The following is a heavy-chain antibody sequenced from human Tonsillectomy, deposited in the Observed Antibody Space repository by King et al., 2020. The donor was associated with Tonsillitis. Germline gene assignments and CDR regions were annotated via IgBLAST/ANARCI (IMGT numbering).Heavy chain of an antibody. J-gene: IGHJ4*02. D-gene: IGHD5-18*01. CDR1: GFTFSSYG. CDR3: AKAGGYSYGSDY. V-gene: IGHV3-30*18. CDR2: ISYDGSNK. Sequence: VQLVESGGGVVQPGRSLRLSCAASGFTFSSYGMHWVRQAPGKGLEWVAVISYDGSNKYYADSVKGRFTISRDNSKNTLYLQMNSLRAEDTVVYYCAKAGGYSYGSDYWGQGTLVTVSS.